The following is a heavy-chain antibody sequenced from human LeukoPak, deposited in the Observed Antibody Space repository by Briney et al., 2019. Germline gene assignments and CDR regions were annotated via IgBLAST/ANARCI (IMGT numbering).Heavy chain of an antibody. J-gene: IGHJ4*02. CDR2: ISAYNGKT. Sequence: ASVKVSCKASGYTFTRYGISCVRQAPGQGLEWMGWISAYNGKTNYAQKFQGRVTITADESTSTAYMELSILRSEDTAVYYCAIFASGGAYDFWSGYKTYWGQGTLVTVSS. CDR1: GYTFTRYG. V-gene: IGHV1-18*01. D-gene: IGHD3-3*01. CDR3: AIFASGGAYDFWSGYKTY.